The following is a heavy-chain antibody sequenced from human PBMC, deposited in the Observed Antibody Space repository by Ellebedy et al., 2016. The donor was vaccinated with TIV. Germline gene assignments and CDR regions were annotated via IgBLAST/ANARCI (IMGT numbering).Heavy chain of an antibody. D-gene: IGHD3-10*01. CDR2: IAVYNGHT. Sequence: ASVKVSXKVSGYTFTRYGMSWVRQAPGQGLEWMGWIAVYNGHTKYAQKFRDRVVMTTETATSTVYMELRSLRSDDTAVYYCARSRLGGGHWYFDFWGRGTLVTVSS. CDR3: ARSRLGGGHWYFDF. J-gene: IGHJ2*01. V-gene: IGHV1-18*01. CDR1: GYTFTRYG.